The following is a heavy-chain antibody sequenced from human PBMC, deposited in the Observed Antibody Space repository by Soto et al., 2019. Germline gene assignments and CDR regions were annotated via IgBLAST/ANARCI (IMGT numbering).Heavy chain of an antibody. J-gene: IGHJ5*02. D-gene: IGHD6-19*01. Sequence: ASVKVSCKASGYTFTGYYMHWARQAPGQGLEWMGWINPNSGGTNYAQKFQGWVTMTRDTSISTAYMELSRLRSDDTAVYYSARGAAVAGTQWFDPRGQGTLVTLSS. V-gene: IGHV1-2*04. CDR1: GYTFTGYY. CDR2: INPNSGGT. CDR3: ARGAAVAGTQWFDP.